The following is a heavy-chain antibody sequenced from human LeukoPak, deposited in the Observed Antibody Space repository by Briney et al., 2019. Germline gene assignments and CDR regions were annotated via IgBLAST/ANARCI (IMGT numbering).Heavy chain of an antibody. V-gene: IGHV5-51*01. CDR1: GYSFTSYW. CDR3: ARPSPYYYDSSGYPYYFDY. J-gene: IGHJ4*02. CDR2: IYPGDSDT. D-gene: IGHD3-22*01. Sequence: GESLKISCKGSGYSFTSYWIGWVRQMPGKGLEWMGIIYPGDSDTRYSPSFQGQVTISADKSISTAYLQWSSLKASDTAMYYCARPSPYYYDSSGYPYYFDYWGQGTLVTVSS.